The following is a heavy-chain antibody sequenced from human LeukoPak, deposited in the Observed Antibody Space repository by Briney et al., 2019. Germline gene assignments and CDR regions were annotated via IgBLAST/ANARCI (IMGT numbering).Heavy chain of an antibody. CDR1: GGSISSYY. CDR2: INYSGST. CDR3: ARDNPLGGGIDP. V-gene: IGHV4-59*01. Sequence: SETLSLTCTVSGGSISSYYWSWIRQPPGKGLEWIGYINYSGSTNYNPSLKSRVTISVDTSKNQFSLKLSSVTAADTAVYYCARDNPLGGGIDPWGQGTLVTVSS. J-gene: IGHJ5*02. D-gene: IGHD4-23*01.